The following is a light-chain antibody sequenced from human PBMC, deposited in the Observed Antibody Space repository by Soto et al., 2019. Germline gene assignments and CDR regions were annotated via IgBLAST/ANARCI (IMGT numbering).Light chain of an antibody. CDR2: EVR. V-gene: IGLV2-14*01. CDR1: SSDVGGYNH. J-gene: IGLJ1*01. Sequence: QSVLTQPASVSGSPGQSITISCTGTSSDVGGYNHVSWYQQHPGKAPKLIIFEVRNRPSGVSDRFSASKSGNTASLTISGLQTEDEAVYYCSSYASSSSYAFGTGTK. CDR3: SSYASSSSYA.